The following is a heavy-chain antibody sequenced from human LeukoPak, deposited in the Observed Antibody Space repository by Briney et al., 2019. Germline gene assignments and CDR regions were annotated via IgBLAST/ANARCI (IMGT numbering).Heavy chain of an antibody. D-gene: IGHD5-18*01. CDR1: GFTFSSYG. J-gene: IGHJ4*02. Sequence: GGSLRLSCAASGFTFSSYGMHWVRQAPGKGLEWVAFIRYDGSKKYYADSVKGRFTISRDNSKNTLYLQMNSLRAEDTAVYYCAKERDTAMVTIDYWGQGTLVTVSS. CDR3: AKERDTAMVTIDY. V-gene: IGHV3-30*02. CDR2: IRYDGSKK.